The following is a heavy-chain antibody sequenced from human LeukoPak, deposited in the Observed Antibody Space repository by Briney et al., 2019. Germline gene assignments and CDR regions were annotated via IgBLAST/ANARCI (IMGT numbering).Heavy chain of an antibody. V-gene: IGHV3-30*02. CDR2: IRYDGSNK. D-gene: IGHD5-24*01. J-gene: IGHJ3*02. Sequence: PGGSLRLSCAASGFTFSSYWMSWVRQAPGKGLEWVAFIRYDGSNKYYADSVKGRFTISRDNSKNTLYLQMNSLRAEDTAVYYCARDYGRDGYNGAFDIWGQGTMVTVSS. CDR1: GFTFSSYW. CDR3: ARDYGRDGYNGAFDI.